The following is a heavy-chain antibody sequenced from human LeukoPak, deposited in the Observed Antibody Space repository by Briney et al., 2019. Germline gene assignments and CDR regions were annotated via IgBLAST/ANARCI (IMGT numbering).Heavy chain of an antibody. Sequence: GSSVKVSCKASGATFSSYAISWVRQAPGQGLEWMGGIIPIFGTANYAQKFQGRVTITADESTSTAYMELSSLRSEDTAVYYCASKCSSTSCYYFDYWGQGTLVTVSS. CDR3: ASKCSSTSCYYFDY. CDR1: GATFSSYA. J-gene: IGHJ4*02. V-gene: IGHV1-69*01. D-gene: IGHD2-2*01. CDR2: IIPIFGTA.